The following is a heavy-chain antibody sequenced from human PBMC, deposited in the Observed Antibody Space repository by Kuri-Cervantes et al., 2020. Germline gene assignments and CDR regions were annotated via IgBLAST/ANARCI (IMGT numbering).Heavy chain of an antibody. D-gene: IGHD1-7*01. CDR3: ARGGGRYNWNYGGGWFDP. J-gene: IGHJ5*02. V-gene: IGHV4-61*08. CDR2: IYYSGST. Sequence: GSLRLSCTVSGGSISSGGYYWSWIRQHPGKGLEGIGYIYYSGSTNYNPSLKSRVTISVDTSKNQFSLKLSSVTAADTGVYYCARGGGRYNWNYGGGWFDPRGQGTLVTVSS. CDR1: GGSISSGGYY.